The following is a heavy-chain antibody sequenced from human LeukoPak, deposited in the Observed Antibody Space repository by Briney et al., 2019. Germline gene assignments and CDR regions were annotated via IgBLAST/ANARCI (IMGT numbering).Heavy chain of an antibody. CDR2: IIPIFGTA. CDR1: GGTFSSYA. D-gene: IGHD3-10*01. CDR3: AILTGSGSYSAALNWFDP. Sequence: GSSVKVSCKASGGTFSSYAISWVRQAPGQGLEWMGGIIPIFGTANYAQKFQGRVTITADESTSTAYMELSSLRSEDTAVYYCAILTGSGSYSAALNWFDPWGQGTLVTVSS. J-gene: IGHJ5*02. V-gene: IGHV1-69*01.